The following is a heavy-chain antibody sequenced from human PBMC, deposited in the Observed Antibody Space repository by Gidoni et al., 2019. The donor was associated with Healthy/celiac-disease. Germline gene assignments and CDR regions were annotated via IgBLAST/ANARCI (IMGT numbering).Heavy chain of an antibody. CDR2: INHSGST. V-gene: IGHV4-34*01. CDR3: ARGLRDCSGGSCYFGVGAHYFDY. CDR1: GGSFSGYY. Sequence: QVQLQHWGAGLLKPSAPLSRTCAVYGGSFSGYYWSWLRQPPGKGLEWIGEINHSGSTNYNPSLKSRVTISVDTSKNQFSLKLSSVTAADTAVYYCARGLRDCSGGSCYFGVGAHYFDYWGQGTLVTVSS. J-gene: IGHJ4*02. D-gene: IGHD2-15*01.